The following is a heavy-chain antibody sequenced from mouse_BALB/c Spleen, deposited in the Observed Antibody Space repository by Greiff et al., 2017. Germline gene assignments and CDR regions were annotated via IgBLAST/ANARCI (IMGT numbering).Heavy chain of an antibody. J-gene: IGHJ4*01. CDR1: GYTFTSYW. V-gene: IGHV1S81*02. CDR2: INPSNGRT. D-gene: IGHD3-2*02. CDR3: AREADAMDY. Sequence: QVQLQHPGAELVKPGASVKLSCKASGYTFTSYWMHWVKQRPGQGLEWIGEINPSNGRTNYNEKFKSKATLTVDKSSSTAYMQLSSLTSEDSAVYYCAREADAMDYWGQGTSVTVSS.